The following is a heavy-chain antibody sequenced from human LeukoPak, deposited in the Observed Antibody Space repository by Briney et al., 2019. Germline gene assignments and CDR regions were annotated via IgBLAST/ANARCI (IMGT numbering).Heavy chain of an antibody. Sequence: PGGSLRLSCAASGFTVSSNSMIWVRQAPGKGMEWVSVIYSGGSTYYADSVKGRFTISRDNSKNTLYLQMNSLRVEDTAVYYCVRLRGYSYGPPDYWGQGTLVTVSS. J-gene: IGHJ4*02. CDR3: VRLRGYSYGPPDY. CDR2: IYSGGST. CDR1: GFTVSSNS. V-gene: IGHV3-53*01. D-gene: IGHD5-18*01.